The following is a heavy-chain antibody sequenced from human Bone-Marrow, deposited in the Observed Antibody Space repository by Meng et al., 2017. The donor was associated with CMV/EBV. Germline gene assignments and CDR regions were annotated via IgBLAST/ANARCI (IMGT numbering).Heavy chain of an antibody. CDR1: GFTFSSYG. CDR3: ARAKTYCSGGSCYLILVEY. J-gene: IGHJ4*02. CDR2: IRYDGSNK. V-gene: IGHV3-30*02. Sequence: GGSLRLSCAASGFTFSSYGMHWVRQAPGKGLEWVAFIRYDGSNKYYADSVKGRFTISRDNSKNTLYLQMNSLRSEDTAVYYCARAKTYCSGGSCYLILVEYWGQGTLVTVSS. D-gene: IGHD2-15*01.